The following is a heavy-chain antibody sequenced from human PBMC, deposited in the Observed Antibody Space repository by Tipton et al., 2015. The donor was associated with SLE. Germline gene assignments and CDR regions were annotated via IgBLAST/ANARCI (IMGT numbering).Heavy chain of an antibody. Sequence: QSGAEVKEPGESLKISCKGSGDSLTNYWIAWVRQMPGKGLEWMGIIYVSNFDARYSPSFQGQVTISDDKSMNTVYLQWNSLKSSDSGVYFCVRQQGAAARGPLDVWGQGTTVTVSS. CDR3: VRQQGAAARGPLDV. D-gene: IGHD6-13*01. CDR1: GDSLTNYW. CDR2: IYVSNFDA. V-gene: IGHV5-51*03. J-gene: IGHJ6*02.